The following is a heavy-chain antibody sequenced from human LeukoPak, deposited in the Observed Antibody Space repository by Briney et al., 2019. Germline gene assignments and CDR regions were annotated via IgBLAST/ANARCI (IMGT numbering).Heavy chain of an antibody. CDR3: ARGASGVYTVTTSWFDP. J-gene: IGHJ5*02. CDR1: GYTFTGYY. D-gene: IGHD4-17*01. CDR2: INPNSGGT. V-gene: IGHV1-2*02. Sequence: ASVKVSCKASGYTFTGYYMHWVRQAPGQGLEWMGWINPNSGGTNYAQKFQGRVTMTRDTSISTAYMELSRLRSDDTAVYYCARGASGVYTVTTSWFDPWGQGTLVAVSS.